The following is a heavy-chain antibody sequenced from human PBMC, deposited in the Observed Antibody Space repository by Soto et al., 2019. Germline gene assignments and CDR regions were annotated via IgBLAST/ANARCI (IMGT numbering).Heavy chain of an antibody. CDR3: ARGNYGSGSNYYYGLDV. CDR1: GYSFTSYW. Sequence: PGESLKISCKGSGYSFTSYWIGWVRQMPGKGLEWMGIIYPGDSDTRYSPSFQGQVTISADKSISTAYLQWSSLRAEDTAVYYCARGNYGSGSNYYYGLDVWGQGTTVTVSS. CDR2: IYPGDSDT. V-gene: IGHV5-51*01. J-gene: IGHJ6*02. D-gene: IGHD3-10*01.